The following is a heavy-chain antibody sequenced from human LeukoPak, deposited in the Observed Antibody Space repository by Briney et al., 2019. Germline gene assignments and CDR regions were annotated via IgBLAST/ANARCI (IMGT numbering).Heavy chain of an antibody. Sequence: SVKVSCKASGGTFSSYAISWVRQAPGQGLEWMGRIIPILGIANYAQKFQGRVTITTDESTSTAYMELSSLRSEDTAVYYCARASMSGYTCDYWGQGTLVTVSS. D-gene: IGHD3-3*01. CDR3: ARASMSGYTCDY. CDR2: IIPILGIA. V-gene: IGHV1-69*04. CDR1: GGTFSSYA. J-gene: IGHJ4*02.